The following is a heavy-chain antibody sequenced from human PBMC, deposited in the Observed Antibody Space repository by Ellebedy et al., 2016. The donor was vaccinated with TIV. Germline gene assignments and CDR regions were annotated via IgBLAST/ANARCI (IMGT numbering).Heavy chain of an antibody. CDR1: DNSFTRFG. CDR3: ARTHYRFGIIDYLDD. D-gene: IGHD3-10*01. Sequence: AASVKVSCKAYDNSFTRFGFTWVRQAPGQGLEWMGWISAYNGNTKYAQMFQDRFTITTDTSTKTVYMELRSLRSDDTALYYCARTHYRFGIIDYLDDWGQGTLVTVSS. CDR2: ISAYNGNT. V-gene: IGHV1-18*04. J-gene: IGHJ4*02.